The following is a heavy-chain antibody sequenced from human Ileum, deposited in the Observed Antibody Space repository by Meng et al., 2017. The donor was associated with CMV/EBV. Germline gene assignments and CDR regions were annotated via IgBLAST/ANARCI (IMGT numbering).Heavy chain of an antibody. V-gene: IGHV5-51*01. CDR2: IYPGDSDT. Sequence: GASLKISCKGSGYSFTTYWMGWVRQLPGKGLEWMGIIYPGDSDTRYSPSFQGQVTISADKSISTAYLQWSSRKASDTAMYYCARQGNSSGWYGMDVWGQGTTVTVSS. CDR3: ARQGNSSGWYGMDV. J-gene: IGHJ6*02. D-gene: IGHD6-19*01. CDR1: GYSFTTYW.